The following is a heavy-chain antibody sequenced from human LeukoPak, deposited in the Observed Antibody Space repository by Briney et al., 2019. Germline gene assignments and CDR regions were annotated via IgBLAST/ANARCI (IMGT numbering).Heavy chain of an antibody. Sequence: GRSLRLSCTASGFTFGDYAMSWVRQAPGKGLEWVGFIRSKTYGVTTEYAASVKGRFSISRDDSKSIAYLQMNSLKTEDTAVYFCTRGGMVRGVLDYWGQGTLVTVSS. V-gene: IGHV3-49*04. CDR3: TRGGMVRGVLDY. CDR1: GFTFGDYA. CDR2: IRSKTYGVTT. D-gene: IGHD3-10*01. J-gene: IGHJ4*02.